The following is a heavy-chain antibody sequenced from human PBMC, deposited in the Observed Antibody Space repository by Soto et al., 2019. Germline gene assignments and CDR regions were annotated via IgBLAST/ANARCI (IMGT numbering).Heavy chain of an antibody. V-gene: IGHV4-61*01. D-gene: IGHD3-22*01. CDR2: IYYSGST. Sequence: SETLSLTCTVSGGSVSSGSYYWSWIRHPPGKGLEWIGYIYYSGSTNYNPSLKSRVTISVDTSKNQFSLKLSSVTAADTAVYYCARDFYYYDSSGYFRWFDPWGQGTLVTVSS. CDR3: ARDFYYYDSSGYFRWFDP. CDR1: GGSVSSGSYY. J-gene: IGHJ5*02.